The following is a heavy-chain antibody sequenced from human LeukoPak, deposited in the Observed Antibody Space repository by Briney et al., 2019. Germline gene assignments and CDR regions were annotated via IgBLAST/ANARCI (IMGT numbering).Heavy chain of an antibody. CDR1: GFTFSSYA. CDR3: AELGITMIGGV. Sequence: GGSLRLSCAASGFTFSSYAMSWVRQAPGKGLEWVSAISGSGGSTYYADSVMGRFSISRDNPKSTVSLQMSSLRAEDTAVYYCAELGITMIGGVWGKGTTVTISS. V-gene: IGHV3-23*01. CDR2: ISGSGGST. D-gene: IGHD3-10*02. J-gene: IGHJ6*04.